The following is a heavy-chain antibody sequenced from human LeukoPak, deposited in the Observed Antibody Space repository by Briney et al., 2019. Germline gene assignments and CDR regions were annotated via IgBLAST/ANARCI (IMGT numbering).Heavy chain of an antibody. Sequence: PGGSLRLSCAASGFTFSSYAMHWVRQAPGKGLEWVAVISYDGSNKYYADSVKGRFTISRDNSKNTLYLQMNSLRAEDTAVYYCAKGPTMIGYFQHWGQGTLVTVSS. CDR1: GFTFSSYA. V-gene: IGHV3-30-3*01. J-gene: IGHJ1*01. CDR3: AKGPTMIGYFQH. CDR2: ISYDGSNK. D-gene: IGHD3-22*01.